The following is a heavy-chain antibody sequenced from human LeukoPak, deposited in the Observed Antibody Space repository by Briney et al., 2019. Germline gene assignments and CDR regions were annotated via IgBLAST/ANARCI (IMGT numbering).Heavy chain of an antibody. V-gene: IGHV4-4*07. J-gene: IGHJ4*02. CDR3: AREYRLDYYDSRPLDY. D-gene: IGHD3-22*01. CDR1: GGSISSYY. Sequence: PSETLSLTCTVSGGSISSYYWSWIRQPAGKGLEWIGRIYTSGSTNYNPSLKSRVTMSVDTSKNQFSLKLSSVTAVDTAVYYCAREYRLDYYDSRPLDYWGQGTLVTVSS. CDR2: IYTSGST.